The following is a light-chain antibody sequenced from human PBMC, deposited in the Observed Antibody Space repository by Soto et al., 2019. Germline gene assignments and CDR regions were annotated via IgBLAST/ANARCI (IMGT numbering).Light chain of an antibody. CDR1: SSDVGGYKY. CDR3: SSYTRQSTYV. V-gene: IGLV2-14*03. J-gene: IGLJ1*01. CDR2: EVN. Sequence: QSVLTQPASVSGSPGQSITISCTGTSSDVGGYKYVSWFQQYPGKVPKLIIYEVNDRPSGVSNRFSASKSGNTASLTISGLQAEDEADYYCSSYTRQSTYVFGTGTKLT.